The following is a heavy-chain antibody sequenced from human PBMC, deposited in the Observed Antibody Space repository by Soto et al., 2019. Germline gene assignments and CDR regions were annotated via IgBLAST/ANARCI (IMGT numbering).Heavy chain of an antibody. J-gene: IGHJ6*02. V-gene: IGHV3-72*01. D-gene: IGHD3-22*01. Sequence: PGGSLRLSCAGSGFTLSDHYIDWVRQAPGKGLEWVGRSRDKAQGYSTAYAASVKGRFTTSRDESKNSVYLQMNSLKTEDTAVYYCARDHYDSSGKRDYYYGMDVWGQGTTVTVSS. CDR3: ARDHYDSSGKRDYYYGMDV. CDR1: GFTLSDHY. CDR2: SRDKAQGYST.